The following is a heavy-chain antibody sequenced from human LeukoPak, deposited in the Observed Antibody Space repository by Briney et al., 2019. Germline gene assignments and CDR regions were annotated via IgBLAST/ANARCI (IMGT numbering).Heavy chain of an antibody. CDR3: ARELSEYSSGWTIYAMDV. CDR1: GYTFNTYG. D-gene: IGHD6-19*01. J-gene: IGHJ6*02. CDR2: ISDYNSNT. Sequence: GASVKISCKASGYTFNTYGMSWVRQAPGQGLEWMGWISDYNSNTIYAQKLRGRVTMTTDTSTSTAYMELRSLRSDDTAVYFCARELSEYSSGWTIYAMDVWGQGTTVIVSS. V-gene: IGHV1-18*01.